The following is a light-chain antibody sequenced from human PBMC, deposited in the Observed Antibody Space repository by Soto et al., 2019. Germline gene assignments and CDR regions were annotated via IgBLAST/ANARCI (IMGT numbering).Light chain of an antibody. CDR3: QQYASSPLT. J-gene: IGKJ4*01. CDR1: QSVAKNY. Sequence: EIVLTQSPGTLSLSPGERASLSCRASQSVAKNYLAWYQQKPGQALRLLISDASSRATGIPDRFSGSGSGTDLTLTVSRLEAEDFAVYFCQQYASSPLTFGGGTRVEIK. CDR2: DAS. V-gene: IGKV3-20*01.